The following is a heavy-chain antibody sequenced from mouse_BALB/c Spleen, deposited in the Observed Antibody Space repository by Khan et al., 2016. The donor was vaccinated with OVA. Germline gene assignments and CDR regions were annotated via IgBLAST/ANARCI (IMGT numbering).Heavy chain of an antibody. CDR3: ARGSSRAMDY. J-gene: IGHJ4*01. Sequence: QIQLVQSGPELKKPGETVKISCKASGYTFTNYGMNWVKQAPGKGLKWMGWIYTYTGEPSYADDFKGRFAFSLESSASTAYLQINNLTNEDTATYFCARGSSRAMDYWGQGTSVTVSS. V-gene: IGHV9-3-1*01. D-gene: IGHD1-1*01. CDR1: GYTFTNYG. CDR2: IYTYTGEP.